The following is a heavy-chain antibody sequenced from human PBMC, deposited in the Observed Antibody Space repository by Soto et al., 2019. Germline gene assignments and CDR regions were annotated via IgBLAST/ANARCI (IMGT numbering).Heavy chain of an antibody. D-gene: IGHD1-7*01. J-gene: IGHJ5*02. V-gene: IGHV1-24*01. CDR1: GYTLTELS. CDR3: ATVLAINQYNWNFAGP. CDR2: FDPEDGET. Sequence: GASVKVSCKVSGYTLTELSMHWVRQAPGKGLEWMGGFDPEDGETIYAQKFQGRVTMTEDTSTDTAYMELSSLRSEDTAVYYCATVLAINQYNWNFAGPWGQGTLVIVSS.